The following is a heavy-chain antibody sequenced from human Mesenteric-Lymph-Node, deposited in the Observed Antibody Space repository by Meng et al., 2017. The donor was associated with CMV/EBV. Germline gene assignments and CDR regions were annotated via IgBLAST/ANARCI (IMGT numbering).Heavy chain of an antibody. V-gene: IGHV4-39*02. CDR1: GGSISSSTYY. Sequence: GSLRLSCTVSGGSISSSTYYWGWIRQPPGKGLEWIGSIYYSGGTYYNPSLKSRVTISVDTSMNHFSLKLSSVTAADTAVYYCARRADLSNYIIVVPAALGFGFDYWGQGTLVTVSS. CDR3: ARRADLSNYIIVVPAALGFGFDY. CDR2: IYYSGGT. D-gene: IGHD2-2*01. J-gene: IGHJ4*02.